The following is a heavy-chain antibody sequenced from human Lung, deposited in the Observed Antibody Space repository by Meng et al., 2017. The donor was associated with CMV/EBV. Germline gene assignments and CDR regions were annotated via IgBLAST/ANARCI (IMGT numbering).Heavy chain of an antibody. CDR1: GGFIRLSSW. CDR2: IHHSGST. V-gene: IGHV4-4*01. CDR3: AREYCSATSCYLVASGGMDV. D-gene: IGHD2-2*01. Sequence: LTCAVSGGFIRLSSWWSSVRPPPGKGLEWIGEIHHSGSTKYNPSLKSRVIISVDKSKNHFTLNLSSVTAADTAVYFCAREYCSATSCYLVASGGMDVWXQGTTVTVSS. J-gene: IGHJ6*02.